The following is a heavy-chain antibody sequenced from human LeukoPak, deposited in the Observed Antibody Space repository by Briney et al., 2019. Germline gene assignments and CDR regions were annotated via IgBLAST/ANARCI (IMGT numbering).Heavy chain of an antibody. V-gene: IGHV4-34*01. D-gene: IGHD6-13*01. CDR1: GGSFSGYY. CDR3: ARYGMAAEGIWWFDP. Sequence: ASETLSLTCAVYGGSFSGYYWSWIRQPPGKRLEWIGEIDHSGSTQYNPSLKSRVTISLDTSKKQFSLKLTSLTAADTAFYYCARYGMAAEGIWWFDPWGQGTLVTVSS. J-gene: IGHJ5*02. CDR2: IDHSGST.